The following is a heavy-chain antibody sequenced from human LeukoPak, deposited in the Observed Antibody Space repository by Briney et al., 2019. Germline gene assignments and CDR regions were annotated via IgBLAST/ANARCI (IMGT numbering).Heavy chain of an antibody. CDR2: MNPNSGNT. D-gene: IGHD3-22*01. CDR3: ARGDLEMIAVVITGDAFDI. CDR1: GYTFTSYD. V-gene: IGHV1-8*01. J-gene: IGHJ3*02. Sequence: ASVKVSCKASGYTFTSYDVNWVRQATGQGLEWMGWMNPNSGNTGYAQKFQGRVTMTRNTSISTAYMELSSLRSEDTAVYYCARGDLEMIAVVITGDAFDIWGQGAMVTVSS.